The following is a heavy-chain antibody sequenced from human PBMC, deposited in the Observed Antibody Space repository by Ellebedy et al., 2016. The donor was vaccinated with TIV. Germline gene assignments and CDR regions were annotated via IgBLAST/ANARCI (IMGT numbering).Heavy chain of an antibody. CDR1: GFIFSNYS. CDR2: ITASSSHM. CDR3: SRGIASVMY. V-gene: IGHV3-21*01. J-gene: IGHJ4*03. D-gene: IGHD6-13*01. Sequence: PGGSLRLSCSGSGFIFSNYSMNWVRQAPGKGLEWVASITASSSHMFYADSVKGRFTISRDNAKNSLYLQMNSLRAEDTAVYYCSRGIASVMYWGHGTLVTVS.